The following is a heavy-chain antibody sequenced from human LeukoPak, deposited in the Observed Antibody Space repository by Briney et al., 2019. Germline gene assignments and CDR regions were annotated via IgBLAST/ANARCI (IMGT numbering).Heavy chain of an antibody. Sequence: ASVRVSCKASGGTFSSYAISWVRQAPGQGLEWMGWISAYNGNTNYAQKLQGRVTMTIDTSTSTAYMELRSLRSDDTAVYYCARFDGSGSYQPYYYYGMDVWGQGTTVTVSS. J-gene: IGHJ6*02. V-gene: IGHV1-18*01. CDR1: GGTFSSYA. D-gene: IGHD3-10*01. CDR3: ARFDGSGSYQPYYYYGMDV. CDR2: ISAYNGNT.